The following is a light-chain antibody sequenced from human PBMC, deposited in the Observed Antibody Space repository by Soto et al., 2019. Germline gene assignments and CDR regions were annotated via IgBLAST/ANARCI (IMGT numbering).Light chain of an antibody. V-gene: IGKV3-15*01. CDR3: QQCNNWPYT. Sequence: EIVMTQSPATLSVSPGERATLSCRASQSVSSNLAWYQQKPGQAPRLLIYGASTRATGIQARFSGSGSGTEFTLTISSLQSEDLAVYYCQQCNNWPYTFGQGTKLEIK. CDR1: QSVSSN. J-gene: IGKJ2*01. CDR2: GAS.